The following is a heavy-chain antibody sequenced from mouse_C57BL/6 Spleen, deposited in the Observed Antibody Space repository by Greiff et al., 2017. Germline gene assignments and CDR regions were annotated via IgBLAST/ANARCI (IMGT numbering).Heavy chain of an antibody. Sequence: VKLVESGAELVRPGASVTLSCKASGYTFTDYEMHWVKQTPVHGLEWIGAISPETGGNTYNQKFKGKAILTADKSSSTAYMELRSRTSEDSAVYYCARSFITTVVATPFDYWGQGTTLTVSS. CDR3: ARSFITTVVATPFDY. J-gene: IGHJ2*01. CDR2: ISPETGGN. V-gene: IGHV1-15*01. D-gene: IGHD1-1*01. CDR1: GYTFTDYE.